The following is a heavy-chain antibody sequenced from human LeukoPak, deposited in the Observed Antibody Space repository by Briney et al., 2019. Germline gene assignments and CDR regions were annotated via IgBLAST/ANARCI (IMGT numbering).Heavy chain of an antibody. CDR2: INPNSGGT. J-gene: IGHJ4*02. CDR3: ARSIRQRVGFADY. CDR1: GYTLTGYY. V-gene: IGHV1-2*02. D-gene: IGHD6-25*01. Sequence: ASVKVSCKASGYTLTGYYMHWVRQAPGQGLEWMGWINPNSGGTNYAQKFQGRVTMTRDTSISTAYMELSRLRSDDTAVYYCARSIRQRVGFADYWGQGTLVTVSS.